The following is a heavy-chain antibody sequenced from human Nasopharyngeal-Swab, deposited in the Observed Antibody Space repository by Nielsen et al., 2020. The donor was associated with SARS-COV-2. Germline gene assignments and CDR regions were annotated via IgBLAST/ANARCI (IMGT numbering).Heavy chain of an antibody. CDR1: GFTFSSYD. CDR3: AGDGSGYYLDY. CDR2: IGTAGDT. V-gene: IGHV3-13*01. D-gene: IGHD3-3*01. J-gene: IGHJ4*02. Sequence: GESLKISCAASGFTFSSYDMHWVRQATGKGLEWVSAIGTAGDTYYPVSVKARFTISRENAKNSLYLQMNSLRAEDTAVYYCAGDGSGYYLDYWGQGTLVTVSS.